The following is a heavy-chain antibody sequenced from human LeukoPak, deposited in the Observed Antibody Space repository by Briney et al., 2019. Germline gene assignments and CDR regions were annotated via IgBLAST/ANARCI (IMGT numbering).Heavy chain of an antibody. V-gene: IGHV3-30*02. CDR1: GFTFSRFG. CDR2: IRFDGGDK. D-gene: IGHD1-14*01. CDR3: ANTAGYKVY. J-gene: IGHJ4*02. Sequence: TGGSLRLSCVGSGFTFSRFGMHWVRQAPGKGLEWVTFIRFDGGDKFYADSVKGRFTISRDNAKNTVYLQMNSLRAEDTAVYYCANTAGYKVYWGQGTLVTVSS.